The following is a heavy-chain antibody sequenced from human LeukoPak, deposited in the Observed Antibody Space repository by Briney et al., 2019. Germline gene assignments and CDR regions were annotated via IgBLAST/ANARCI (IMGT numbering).Heavy chain of an antibody. D-gene: IGHD2-15*01. CDR2: IYYSGST. CDR3: ARDSRQDQGVDY. J-gene: IGHJ4*02. V-gene: IGHV4-61*01. CDR1: GGSFSSGSYY. Sequence: SETLSLTCTVSGGSFSSGSYYWSWIRQPPGKGLEWIGYIYYSGSTNYNPSLKSRVTISVDTSKNQFSLKLSSVTAADTAVYYCARDSRQDQGVDYWGQGTLVTVSS.